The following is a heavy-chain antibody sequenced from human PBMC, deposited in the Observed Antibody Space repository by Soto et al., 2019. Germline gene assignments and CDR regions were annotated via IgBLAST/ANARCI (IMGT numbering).Heavy chain of an antibody. J-gene: IGHJ4*02. CDR1: GFTFSSYA. D-gene: IGHD3-10*01. CDR3: AKPGIPLGFGELFD. CDR2: ISGSGGST. Sequence: GGSLRLSCAASGFTFSSYAMSWVRQAPGKGLEWVSAISGSGGSTYYADSVKGRFTISRDNSKNTLYLQMNSLRAEDTAVYYCAKPGIPLGFGELFDWGQGTLVTVSS. V-gene: IGHV3-23*01.